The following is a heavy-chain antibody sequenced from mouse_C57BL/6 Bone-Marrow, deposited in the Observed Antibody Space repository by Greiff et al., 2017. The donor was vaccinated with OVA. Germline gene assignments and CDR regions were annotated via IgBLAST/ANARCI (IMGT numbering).Heavy chain of an antibody. Sequence: EVQLVESGGGLVKPGGSLKLSCAASGFTFSDYGMHWVRQAPEKGLEWVAHISSGSSSIYYADKVKGRFTISRDNAKNTLFLQMTSLRSEDTAMYYWSIYGFDYWGQGTTLTVSS. CDR1: GFTFSDYG. J-gene: IGHJ2*01. CDR2: ISSGSSSI. CDR3: SIYGFDY. V-gene: IGHV5-17*01. D-gene: IGHD1-1*02.